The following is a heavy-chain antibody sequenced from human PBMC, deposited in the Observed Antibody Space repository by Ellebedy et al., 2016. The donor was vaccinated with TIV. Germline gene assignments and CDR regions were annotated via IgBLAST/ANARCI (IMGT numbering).Heavy chain of an antibody. J-gene: IGHJ5*02. CDR3: VIETSKGYSLGWNTFFDP. V-gene: IGHV1-24*01. CDR1: GGDLSESP. CDR2: FDPEEGKI. D-gene: IGHD6-19*01. Sequence: AASVKVSCKVSGGDLSESPMHWVRQAPGQGLEWLGGFDPEEGKIIYAQKFQGRVTMTEDTSKDTGYLEVSSLRSEDTAIYFCVIETSKGYSLGWNTFFDPWGQGTQVTVSS.